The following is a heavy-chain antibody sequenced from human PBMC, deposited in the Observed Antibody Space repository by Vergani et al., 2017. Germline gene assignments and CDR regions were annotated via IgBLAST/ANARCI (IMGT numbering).Heavy chain of an antibody. D-gene: IGHD2-8*01. Sequence: EVQLVESGGGLVQPGRSLRLSCAASGFTFDDYAMHWVRQAPGKGLVWVSGISWNSGSIGYADSVKGRFTISRDNAKNSLYLQMNSLRAEDTALYYCATQDMVAFDIWGQGTMVTVSS. CDR3: ATQDMVAFDI. CDR1: GFTFDDYA. V-gene: IGHV3-9*01. J-gene: IGHJ3*02. CDR2: ISWNSGSI.